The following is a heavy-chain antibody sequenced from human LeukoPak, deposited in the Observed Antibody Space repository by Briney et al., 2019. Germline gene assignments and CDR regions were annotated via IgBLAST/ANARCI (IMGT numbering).Heavy chain of an antibody. V-gene: IGHV5-51*01. Sequence: GESLKISCKGSGYNFTNYWIGWVRQMSGKGLEWMGFIYPGDSDTRYSPSFQGQVTISADKFISTAYLQWSSLKASDTAMYYCARPGVLDGYRYEYFQHWGQGTLVTVSS. CDR2: IYPGDSDT. CDR1: GYNFTNYW. J-gene: IGHJ1*01. CDR3: ARPGVLDGYRYEYFQH. D-gene: IGHD3-16*02.